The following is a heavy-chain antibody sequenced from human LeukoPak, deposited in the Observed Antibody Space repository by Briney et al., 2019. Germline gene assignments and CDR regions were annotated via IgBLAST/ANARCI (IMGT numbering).Heavy chain of an antibody. CDR1: GYSFTSYW. D-gene: IGHD3-10*01. Sequence: GESLKISCKGSGYSFTSYWIGWVRQMPGKGLEWMGWISAYNGNTNYAQKLQGRVTMTTDTSTSTAYMELRSLRSDDTAVYYCARKGIGELEDYWGQGTLVTVSS. CDR3: ARKGIGELEDY. V-gene: IGHV1-18*04. J-gene: IGHJ4*02. CDR2: ISAYNGNT.